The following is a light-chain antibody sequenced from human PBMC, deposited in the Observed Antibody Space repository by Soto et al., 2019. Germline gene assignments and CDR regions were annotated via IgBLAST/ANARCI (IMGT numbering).Light chain of an antibody. Sequence: AIQMTQSPSSLSASVGDRVTITCRTSQDIRNDLGWYQQKPGKAPKLLIYGASSLHTGVPSRFSGSGSGTDFALTINSLQTEDSAIYFCLQENSDPWTFGQGTKVEIK. V-gene: IGKV1-6*01. CDR3: LQENSDPWT. CDR1: QDIRND. J-gene: IGKJ1*01. CDR2: GAS.